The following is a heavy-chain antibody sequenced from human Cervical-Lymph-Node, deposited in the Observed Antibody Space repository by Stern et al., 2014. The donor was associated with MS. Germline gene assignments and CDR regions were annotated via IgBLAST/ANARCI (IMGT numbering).Heavy chain of an antibody. V-gene: IGHV3-74*02. CDR2: INRDGSDT. CDR1: GFNFSSYW. Sequence: EVQLVESGGGLVQPGGSLRLSCAASGFNFSSYWMHWVRQSPEKGLFWVSQINRDGSDTSYADSVKGRFSISRDNIRNMLYLRMTSLRAEDTAVYYCARGVGDYWGQGARVTVSS. J-gene: IGHJ4*02. CDR3: ARGVGDY. D-gene: IGHD3-16*01.